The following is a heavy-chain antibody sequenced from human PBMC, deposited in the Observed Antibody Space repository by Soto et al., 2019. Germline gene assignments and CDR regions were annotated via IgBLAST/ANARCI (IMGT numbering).Heavy chain of an antibody. J-gene: IGHJ5*02. CDR1: GYSFTSYW. CDR3: ATQGIDVAAPGGWFDP. Sequence: GESLKISCKGSGYSFTSYWIGWVRQMPGKGLEWMGIIYPGNSDTRYSPSFQGQVTISADKSISTAYLQWSSLKASDTAMYYCATQGIDVAAPGGWFDPWGQGTLVTVSS. CDR2: IYPGNSDT. D-gene: IGHD6-19*01. V-gene: IGHV5-51*01.